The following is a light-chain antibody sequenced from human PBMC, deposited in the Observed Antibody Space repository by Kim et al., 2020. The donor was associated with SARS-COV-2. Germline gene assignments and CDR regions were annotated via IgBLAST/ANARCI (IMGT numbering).Light chain of an antibody. CDR2: AAS. V-gene: IGKV1-39*01. CDR3: QQSYSIPIT. Sequence: ASVGDRVTITCRASQSISSYLNWYHQKPGKAPKLLIFAASSLQSGVPSRFSGSGSGTDFTLTISSLQPEDFATYYCQQSYSIPITFGQGTRLEIK. J-gene: IGKJ5*01. CDR1: QSISSY.